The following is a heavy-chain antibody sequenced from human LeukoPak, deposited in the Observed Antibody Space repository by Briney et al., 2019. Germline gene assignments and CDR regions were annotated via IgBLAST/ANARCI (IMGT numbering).Heavy chain of an antibody. CDR1: GFTFSSYW. D-gene: IGHD4-17*01. CDR2: IKQDGSEK. J-gene: IGHJ4*02. Sequence: GGSLRLSCAASGFTFSSYWMSWVRQAPGKGLEWVANIKQDGSEKYYVDSVKGRFTISRDNAKNSLYLQMNSLRAEDTAVYYCARDLIGDSTHYFDYWGQGTLVTVSS. CDR3: ARDLIGDSTHYFDY. V-gene: IGHV3-7*03.